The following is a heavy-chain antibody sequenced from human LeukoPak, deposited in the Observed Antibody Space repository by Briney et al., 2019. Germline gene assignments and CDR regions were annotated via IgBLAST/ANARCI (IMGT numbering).Heavy chain of an antibody. J-gene: IGHJ6*03. V-gene: IGHV3-53*01. CDR2: IYSGGST. CDR3: ARDNSAAAGIYYYYYMDV. Sequence: PGGSLRLSCAASGFTVSSNYMSWVRQAPGKGLEWVSVIYSGGSTYYADSVKGRFTISRDNSRNTLYLQMNSLRAEDTAVYYCARDNSAAAGIYYYYYMDVWGKGTTVTVSS. CDR1: GFTVSSNY. D-gene: IGHD6-13*01.